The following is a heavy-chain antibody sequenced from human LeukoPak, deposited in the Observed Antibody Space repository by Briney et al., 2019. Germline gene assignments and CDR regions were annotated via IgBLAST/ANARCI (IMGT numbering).Heavy chain of an antibody. J-gene: IGHJ5*02. CDR1: GFTFSGST. CDR2: IRSKANSYAT. D-gene: IGHD1-14*01. Sequence: GGSLRLSCAASGFTFSGSTMHWVRQASGKGLEWVGRIRSKANSYATAYAASVKGRFTISRDDSKNTAYLQMNSLKTEDTAVYYCFVTGSLGRGWFDPWGQGTLVTVSS. CDR3: FVTGSLGRGWFDP. V-gene: IGHV3-73*01.